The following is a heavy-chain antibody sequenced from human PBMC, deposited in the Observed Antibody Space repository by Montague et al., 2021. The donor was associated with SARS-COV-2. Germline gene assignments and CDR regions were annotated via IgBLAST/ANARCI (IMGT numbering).Heavy chain of an antibody. Sequence: SETPSLTCTVSGGSISSYYWSWIRQPPGKGLEWIGYIYYSGSTNYNPSLKSRVTISVDTSKNQFSLQLASVTAADTAVYYCARHRGFGDLWALDYWGQGTLAAVSS. V-gene: IGHV4-59*08. J-gene: IGHJ4*02. CDR1: GGSISSYY. D-gene: IGHD3-10*01. CDR3: ARHRGFGDLWALDY. CDR2: IYYSGST.